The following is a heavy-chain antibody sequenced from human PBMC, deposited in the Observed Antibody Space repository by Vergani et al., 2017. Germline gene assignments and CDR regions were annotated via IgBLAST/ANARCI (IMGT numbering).Heavy chain of an antibody. CDR1: GGTFSSYT. CDR2: IIPILGTA. D-gene: IGHD3-3*01. V-gene: IGHV1-69*08. J-gene: IGHJ5*02. CDR3: ARNYDFWSAYTVYNWFDP. Sequence: QVQLVQSGAEVKKPGSSVKVSCKASGGTFSSYTISWVRQAPGQGLEWMGRIIPILGTANYAQKFQGRVTITADKSTSTAYMELSSLRSEDTAVYYCARNYDFWSAYTVYNWFDPWGQGTLVTVSS.